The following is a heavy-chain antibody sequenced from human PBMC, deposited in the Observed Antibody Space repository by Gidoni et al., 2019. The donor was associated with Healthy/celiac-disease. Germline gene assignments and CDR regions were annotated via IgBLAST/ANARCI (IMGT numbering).Heavy chain of an antibody. CDR2: ISPYNGNT. D-gene: IGHD3-3*01. V-gene: IGHV1-18*01. J-gene: IGHJ4*02. Sequence: QVQLVHSGAEVKKPVASVQVSCKASCSTFTSYGISWVRQAPGQGLEWMGWISPYNGNTNYAQKLQGRVTMTTDTSTSTAYMELRSLRSDDTAVYYCARVTRGLEWFPPDYWGQGTLVTVSS. CDR1: CSTFTSYG. CDR3: ARVTRGLEWFPPDY.